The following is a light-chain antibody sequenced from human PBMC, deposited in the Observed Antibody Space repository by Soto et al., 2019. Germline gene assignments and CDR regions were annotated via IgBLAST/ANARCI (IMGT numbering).Light chain of an antibody. CDR3: QQYNNWLGA. Sequence: EIVMTQSPATLSVSPGERATLSCRASQSVSSNLAWYQQKPGQAPRLLIYGASTRATGIPARFSGSGSGTMFILTISSLQSEVFAFYSCQQYNNWLGASGQGTKV. CDR1: QSVSSN. CDR2: GAS. J-gene: IGKJ1*01. V-gene: IGKV3-15*01.